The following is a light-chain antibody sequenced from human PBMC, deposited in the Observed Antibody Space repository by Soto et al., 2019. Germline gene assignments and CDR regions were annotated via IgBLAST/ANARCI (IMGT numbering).Light chain of an antibody. J-gene: IGKJ1*01. CDR2: GAT. V-gene: IGKV3-20*01. Sequence: EIVMTQSPATLSVFPGERATLSCRARPSDSSSYLGYHQQKPAQAASLLLNGATNSVHSSPDRFISSGSCTEFTLIISSLQAEDESVYYCQQYYSTPPTFGQGTKVDI. CDR1: PSDSSSY. CDR3: QQYYSTPPT.